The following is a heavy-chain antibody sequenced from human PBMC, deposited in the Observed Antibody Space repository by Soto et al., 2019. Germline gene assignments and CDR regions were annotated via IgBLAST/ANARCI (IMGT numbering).Heavy chain of an antibody. CDR2: IKEDGSEK. CDR3: SRDVVVGAKALNY. V-gene: IGHV3-7*01. CDR1: VFTFSSYW. D-gene: IGHD2-15*01. J-gene: IGHJ4*02. Sequence: GGSLRLSCAASVFTFSSYWMTWVRQAPGKGLEWVANIKEDGSEKHCVDSVRGRFTISRDNAKNSLYLQMNSLRVEDTAVYFCSRDVVVGAKALNYWGQGTLVTVSS.